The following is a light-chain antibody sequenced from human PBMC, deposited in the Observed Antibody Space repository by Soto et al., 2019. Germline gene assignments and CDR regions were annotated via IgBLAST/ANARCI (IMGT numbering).Light chain of an antibody. CDR1: QSISTW. V-gene: IGKV1-5*01. CDR3: QQYKNYLT. Sequence: DIQMTQSPSTLSASVGDRVTITCRASQSISTWLAWYQQKPGKAPKVLIYDASSLESGVPSRFSGSGSGTEFTLTISSLQLDDFATYYCQQYKNYLTFGPGTKVDIK. CDR2: DAS. J-gene: IGKJ3*01.